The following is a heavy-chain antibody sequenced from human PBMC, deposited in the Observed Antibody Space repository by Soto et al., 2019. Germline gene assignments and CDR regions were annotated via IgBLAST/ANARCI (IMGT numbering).Heavy chain of an antibody. CDR1: GFTFSSYA. Sequence: EVQLLESGGDLVQPGGSLGLSCAASGFTFSSYAMNWVRQAPGKGLEWVSAISGSGVGTYYADSVKGRFTISRDNSKNTLYLQMNSLRVEDTAVYYCAKDLLVAAAGTGWFDPWGQGTLVTVSS. D-gene: IGHD6-13*01. V-gene: IGHV3-23*01. J-gene: IGHJ5*02. CDR3: AKDLLVAAAGTGWFDP. CDR2: ISGSGVGT.